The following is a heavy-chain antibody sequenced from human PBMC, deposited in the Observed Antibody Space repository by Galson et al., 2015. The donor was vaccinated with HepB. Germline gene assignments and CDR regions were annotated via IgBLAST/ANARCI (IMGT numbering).Heavy chain of an antibody. CDR2: ISYDGSNK. CDR3: AVYSSSWTSFDY. CDR1: GFTFSSYG. D-gene: IGHD6-13*01. Sequence: SLRLSCAASGFTFSSYGMHWVRQAPGKGLEWVAVISYDGSNKYYADSVKGRFTISRDNSKNTLYLQMNSLRAEDTAVYYCAVYSSSWTSFDYWGQGTLVTVSS. V-gene: IGHV3-30*03. J-gene: IGHJ4*02.